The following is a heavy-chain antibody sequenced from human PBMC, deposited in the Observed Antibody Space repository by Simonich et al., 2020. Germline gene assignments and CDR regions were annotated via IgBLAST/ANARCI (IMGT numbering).Heavy chain of an antibody. CDR1: GGSISSYY. CDR3: ARHDRWLQFYFDY. Sequence: QVQLQESGPGLVKPSETLSLTCTVSGGSISSYYWSWIRQPPGKGLEWIGYIYYRGSTNYTPSLKSRVTISVDTSQNQFSLKLSSVTAADTAVYYCARHDRWLQFYFDYWGQGTLVTVSS. J-gene: IGHJ4*02. V-gene: IGHV4-59*08. CDR2: IYYRGST. D-gene: IGHD5-12*01.